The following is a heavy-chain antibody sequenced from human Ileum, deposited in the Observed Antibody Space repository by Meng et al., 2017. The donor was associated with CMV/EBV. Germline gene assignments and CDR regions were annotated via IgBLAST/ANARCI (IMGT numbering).Heavy chain of an antibody. CDR3: TYGWPLKY. D-gene: IGHD3-10*01. CDR1: DSVSISTES. Sequence: QGQLHQSGPGLVKPSQTLSLTCAGDSVSISTESWNCIRQSPSRGLEWLGRTWYGSKWYYEYAVSAKSRITIIPDTSQNQISLQLNSVTPDDTAVYYCTYGWPLKYWGQGSLVTVSS. J-gene: IGHJ4*02. CDR2: TWYGSKWYY. V-gene: IGHV6-1*01.